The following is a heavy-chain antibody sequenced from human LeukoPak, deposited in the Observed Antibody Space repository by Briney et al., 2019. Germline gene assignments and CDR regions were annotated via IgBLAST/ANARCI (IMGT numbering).Heavy chain of an antibody. CDR2: MNPNSGNT. CDR3: ARGLSLRFLEWLPHQFDY. CDR1: GYTFTSYD. Sequence: GASVKVSCKASGYTFTSYDINWVRQATGQGLEWMGWMNPNSGNTGYAQKFQGSVTMTRNTSISTAYMELSSLRSEDTAVYYCARGLSLRFLEWLPHQFDYWGQGTLVTVSS. J-gene: IGHJ4*02. D-gene: IGHD3-3*01. V-gene: IGHV1-8*01.